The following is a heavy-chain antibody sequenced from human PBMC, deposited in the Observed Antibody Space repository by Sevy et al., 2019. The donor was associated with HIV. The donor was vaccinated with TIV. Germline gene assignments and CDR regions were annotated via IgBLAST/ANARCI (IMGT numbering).Heavy chain of an antibody. CDR3: AREQGYCSGGSCYPSYYYYCGMDV. CDR1: GGSISSYY. V-gene: IGHV4-59*01. Sequence: SETLSLTCTVSGGSISSYYWNWIRQPPGKGLEWIGYIYYSGSTNYNPSLKSRVTISVDTSKNQFSLKLGSVTAADTDVYYCAREQGYCSGGSCYPSYYYYCGMDVWGQGTTVTVSS. CDR2: IYYSGST. D-gene: IGHD2-15*01. J-gene: IGHJ6*02.